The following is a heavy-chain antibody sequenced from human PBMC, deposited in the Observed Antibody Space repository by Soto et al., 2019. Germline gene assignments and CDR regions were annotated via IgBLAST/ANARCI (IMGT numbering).Heavy chain of an antibody. CDR2: ISGSGGST. CDR1: GFTFSSYA. CDR3: AKDHSALVVVPPGWFDP. V-gene: IGHV3-23*01. J-gene: IGHJ5*02. D-gene: IGHD2-2*01. Sequence: EVQLLESGGGLVQPGGSLRLSCAASGFTFSSYAMSWVRQAPGKGLEWVSAISGSGGSTYYADSVKGRFTISRDNSKNTLYLQMNSLRAEDTAVYYCAKDHSALVVVPPGWFDPWGQGTLVTVSS.